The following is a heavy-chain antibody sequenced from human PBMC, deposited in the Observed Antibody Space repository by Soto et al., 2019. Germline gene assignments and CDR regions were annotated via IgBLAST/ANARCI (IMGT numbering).Heavy chain of an antibody. D-gene: IGHD3-10*01. CDR3: ARDGATMVRGVIITGWFDP. Sequence: LCGGSISSGGYYWSWIRQHPGKGLEWIGYIYYSGSTYYNPSLKSRVTISVDTSKNQFSLKLSSVTAADTAVYYCARDGATMVRGVIITGWFDPWGQGTLVTVSS. J-gene: IGHJ5*02. CDR1: GGSISSGGYY. CDR2: IYYSGST. V-gene: IGHV4-31*02.